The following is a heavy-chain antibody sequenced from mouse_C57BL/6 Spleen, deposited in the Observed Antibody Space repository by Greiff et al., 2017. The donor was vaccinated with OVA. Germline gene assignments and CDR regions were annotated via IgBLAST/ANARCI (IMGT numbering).Heavy chain of an antibody. J-gene: IGHJ4*01. V-gene: IGHV1-4*01. CDR2: INPSSGYT. CDR1: GYTFTSYT. CDR3: ARKDYYAMDY. Sequence: QVQLQQSGAELARPGASVKMSCKASGYTFTSYTMHWVKQRPGQGLEWIGYINPSSGYTKYNQKFKDKATLTADKSSSTAYMQLSSLTSEDSAVDYCARKDYYAMDYWGQGTSVTVSS.